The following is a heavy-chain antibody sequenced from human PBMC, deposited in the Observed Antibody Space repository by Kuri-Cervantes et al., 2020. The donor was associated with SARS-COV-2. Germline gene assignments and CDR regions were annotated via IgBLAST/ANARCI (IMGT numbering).Heavy chain of an antibody. J-gene: IGHJ6*02. CDR3: ARDRGLGSASSNGMDV. CDR1: GGSISSGGYS. CDR2: IYHSGST. V-gene: IGHV4-61*03. Sequence: SETLSLTCAVSGGSISSGGYSWSWIRQPPGKGLEWIGYIYHSGSTNYKPSLKSRVTISVDRSKNHFSLKVSSVTAADTAVYYCARDRGLGSASSNGMDVWGQGTTVTVSS. D-gene: IGHD3-10*01.